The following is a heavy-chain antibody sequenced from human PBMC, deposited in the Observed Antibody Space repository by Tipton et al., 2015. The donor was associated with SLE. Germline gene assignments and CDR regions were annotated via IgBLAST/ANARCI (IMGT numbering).Heavy chain of an antibody. D-gene: IGHD3-22*01. CDR1: GGSISSGGYY. CDR3: ARGSSGYSIFFDY. J-gene: IGHJ4*02. Sequence: TLSLTCTVSGGSISSGGYYWSWIRQHPGKGLEWIGYIYYSGSTNYNPSLKSRVTISVDTSKNQFSLKLSSVTAADTAVYYCARGSSGYSIFFDYWGQGTLVTVSS. V-gene: IGHV4-31*03. CDR2: IYYSGST.